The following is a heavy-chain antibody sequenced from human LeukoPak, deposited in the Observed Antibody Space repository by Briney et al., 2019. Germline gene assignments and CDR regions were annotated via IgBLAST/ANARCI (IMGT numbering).Heavy chain of an antibody. CDR1: GYTFTSYY. Sequence: GASVKVSCKASGYTFTSYYMHWVRQAPGQGLEWMGIINPSGGSTSYAQKFQGRVTITADESTSTAYMELSSLRSEDTAVYYCAREQFGERTYYFDYWGQGTLVTVSS. J-gene: IGHJ4*02. D-gene: IGHD3-10*01. V-gene: IGHV1-46*01. CDR2: INPSGGST. CDR3: AREQFGERTYYFDY.